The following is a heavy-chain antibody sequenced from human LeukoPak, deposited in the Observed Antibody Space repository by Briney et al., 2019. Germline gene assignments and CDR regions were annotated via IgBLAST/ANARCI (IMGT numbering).Heavy chain of an antibody. V-gene: IGHV4-34*01. D-gene: IGHD3-10*01. J-gene: IGHJ4*02. Sequence: SETLSLTCAVYGGPFSGYYWSWVRQPPGKGLEWIGEINHSGSTNYNPSLKSRVSISVDTSNNQFSLKLRSVTAADTAVYYCAGRRFYFTSGSYYPYWGQGTLVTVSS. CDR2: INHSGST. CDR1: GGPFSGYY. CDR3: AGRRFYFTSGSYYPY.